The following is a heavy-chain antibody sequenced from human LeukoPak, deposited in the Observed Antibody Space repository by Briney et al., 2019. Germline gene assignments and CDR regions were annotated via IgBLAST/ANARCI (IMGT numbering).Heavy chain of an antibody. CDR2: IYYSGST. Sequence: SETLSLTCTVSGGSFSSGSYYWSWIRQPPGKGLEWIGYIYYSGSTNYNPSLKSRVTISVDTSKNQFSLKLSSVTAADTAVYYCARDRDSSFDYWGQGTLVTVSS. D-gene: IGHD6-13*01. CDR1: GGSFSSGSYY. J-gene: IGHJ4*02. V-gene: IGHV4-61*01. CDR3: ARDRDSSFDY.